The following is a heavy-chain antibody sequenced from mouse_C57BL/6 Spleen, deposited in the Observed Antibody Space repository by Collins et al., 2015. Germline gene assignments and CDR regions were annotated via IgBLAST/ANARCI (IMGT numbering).Heavy chain of an antibody. CDR2: ISSGGSYT. CDR3: ARRGYDGYAMDY. D-gene: IGHD2-2*01. V-gene: IGHV5-6*01. CDR1: GFTFSSYG. Sequence: EVQLVESGGDLVKPGGSLKLSCAASGFTFSSYGMSWVRQTPDKRLEWVATISSGGSYTYYPDSVKGRFTISRDNAKNTLYLQMSSLKSEDTAMYYCARRGYDGYAMDYWGQGTSVTVSS. J-gene: IGHJ4*01.